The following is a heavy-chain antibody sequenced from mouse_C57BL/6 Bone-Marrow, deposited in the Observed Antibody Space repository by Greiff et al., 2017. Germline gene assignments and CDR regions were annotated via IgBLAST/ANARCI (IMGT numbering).Heavy chain of an antibody. CDR3: ARGVTGTLLAY. Sequence: QVQLQQPGAELVMPGASVKLSCKASSYTFTSYWMHWVKQRPGQGLEWIGEIDPSDSYTNYNQKFKGKSTLTVDKSSSTAYMQLNSLTSEDSAVYYCARGVTGTLLAYWGQGTLVTDSA. J-gene: IGHJ3*01. D-gene: IGHD4-1*01. V-gene: IGHV1-69*01. CDR1: SYTFTSYW. CDR2: IDPSDSYT.